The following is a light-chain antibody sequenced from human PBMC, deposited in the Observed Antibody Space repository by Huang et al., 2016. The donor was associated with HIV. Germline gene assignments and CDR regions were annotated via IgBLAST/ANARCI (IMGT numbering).Light chain of an antibody. CDR3: QQSYSALSS. J-gene: IGKJ5*01. V-gene: IGKV1-39*01. CDR1: QSISTY. Sequence: IQMTQSTTSLSASVGDRVSITCRASQSISTYLNWYQQKTGKAPKLLISSASSLHSGVPSRFSGSGSGTDFTLTIKGLQLDDFATYYCQQSYSALSSFGPGTRL. CDR2: SAS.